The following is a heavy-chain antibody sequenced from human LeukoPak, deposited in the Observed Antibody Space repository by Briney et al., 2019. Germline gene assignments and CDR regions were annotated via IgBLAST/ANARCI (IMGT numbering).Heavy chain of an antibody. CDR2: IRGSSDVI. J-gene: IGHJ4*02. V-gene: IGHV3-23*01. CDR3: AKRGQWLDFDY. Sequence: GGSLRLSCAASGFTFSSHAMSWVRQAPGKGLEWVSLIRGSSDVIEYADSVRGRFTISRDNSKNTLYLQMNSLRAEDTAVYYCAKRGQWLDFDYWGQGTLVTVSS. D-gene: IGHD5-12*01. CDR1: GFTFSSHA.